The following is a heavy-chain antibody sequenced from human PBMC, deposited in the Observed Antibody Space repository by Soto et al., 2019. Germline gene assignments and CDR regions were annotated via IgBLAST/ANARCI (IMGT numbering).Heavy chain of an antibody. Sequence: PSDTLPPSYNLSSGPVSPANYYRGCRLQSPGKGLEWIGTIYYSGSTYYNPSLKSRVTISVDTSKNQFSLKLSSVTAADTAVYYCATSNWFDPWGQGTLVTVSS. J-gene: IGHJ5*02. CDR1: SGPVSPANYY. CDR3: ATSNWFDP. V-gene: IGHV4-39*01. CDR2: IYYSGST.